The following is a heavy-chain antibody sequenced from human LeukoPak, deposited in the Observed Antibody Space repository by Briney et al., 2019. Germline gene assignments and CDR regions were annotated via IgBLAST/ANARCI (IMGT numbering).Heavy chain of an antibody. D-gene: IGHD5-12*01. J-gene: IGHJ4*02. Sequence: SETLSLTCTVSGGSINNYYWSWIRQPAGKGLEWIGRIYTRGSTNYNPSLKSRVTISVDTSKNQFSLKLSSVTAADTAVYYCARGLPLLSATYYFDYWGQGTLVTVSS. CDR1: GGSINNYY. CDR2: IYTRGST. CDR3: ARGLPLLSATYYFDY. V-gene: IGHV4-4*07.